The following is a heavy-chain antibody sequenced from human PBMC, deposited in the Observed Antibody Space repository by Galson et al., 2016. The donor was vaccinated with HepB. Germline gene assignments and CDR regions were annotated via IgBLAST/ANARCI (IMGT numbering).Heavy chain of an antibody. CDR2: TYYRSKWYN. J-gene: IGHJ6*04. D-gene: IGHD6-19*01. V-gene: IGHV6-1*01. CDR3: ARGWAGSGWSV. CDR1: GDSVSSDNGA. Sequence: CAISGDSVSSDNGAWNWIRQSPSRGLEWLGRTYYRSKWYNDYGVPVKSRITINPDTSKNQVSLRLNSVTPEDTAVYYCARGWAGSGWSVWGKGTTVTVSS.